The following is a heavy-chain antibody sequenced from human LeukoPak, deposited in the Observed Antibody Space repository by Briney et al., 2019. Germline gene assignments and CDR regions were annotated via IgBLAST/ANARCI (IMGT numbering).Heavy chain of an antibody. CDR3: ARLATVPG. D-gene: IGHD6-19*01. J-gene: IGHJ1*01. V-gene: IGHV1-2*02. CDR2: IHPNSGGA. CDR1: GYTFTDYY. Sequence: ASVKVSCKASGYTFTDYYLHWVRQAPGQGLEWMGWIHPNSGGANYAQKFRGRVTMTRDTSISTAYMELTSLRSDDTAVYYCARLATVPGWGQGTLVIVSS.